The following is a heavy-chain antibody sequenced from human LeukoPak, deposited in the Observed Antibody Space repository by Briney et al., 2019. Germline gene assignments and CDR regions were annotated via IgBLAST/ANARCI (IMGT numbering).Heavy chain of an antibody. Sequence: PGSSLRLSCEASGFTFDDYAMHWVRQAPGQGLEWVSGINWNSDIIDYAESVKGRFTISRDNAKNSLYLQMNSLRPEDTALYYCAKDRSPQWLALDNWGQGTLVIVSS. J-gene: IGHJ4*02. V-gene: IGHV3-9*01. CDR2: INWNSDII. CDR3: AKDRSPQWLALDN. CDR1: GFTFDDYA. D-gene: IGHD6-19*01.